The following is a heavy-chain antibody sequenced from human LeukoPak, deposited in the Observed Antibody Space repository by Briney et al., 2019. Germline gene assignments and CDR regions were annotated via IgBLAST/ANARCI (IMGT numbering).Heavy chain of an antibody. J-gene: IGHJ6*03. D-gene: IGHD5-12*01. Sequence: ASVKVSCKASGYTFTGYYMHWVRQAPGQGLEWMGWINPNRGGTNYAQKFQGRVAMTRDTSIRTAYMELSRLRSDDTAVYYCATDKTRGYDANYCSYMDVWGKGTTVTVSS. CDR1: GYTFTGYY. CDR3: ATDKTRGYDANYCSYMDV. CDR2: INPNRGGT. V-gene: IGHV1-2*02.